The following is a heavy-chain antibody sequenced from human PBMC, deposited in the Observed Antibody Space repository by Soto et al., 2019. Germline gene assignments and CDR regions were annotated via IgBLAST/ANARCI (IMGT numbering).Heavy chain of an antibody. CDR1: GFTFSSYA. Sequence: GSLRLSCAASGFTFSSYAMSWVRRAPGKGLEWVSAISGSGGSTYYADSVKGRFTISRDNSKNTLYLQMNSLRAEDTAVYYCAKEMSITMIVVVIDSLDYWGQGTLVTVSS. CDR2: ISGSGGST. V-gene: IGHV3-23*01. D-gene: IGHD3-22*01. J-gene: IGHJ4*02. CDR3: AKEMSITMIVVVIDSLDY.